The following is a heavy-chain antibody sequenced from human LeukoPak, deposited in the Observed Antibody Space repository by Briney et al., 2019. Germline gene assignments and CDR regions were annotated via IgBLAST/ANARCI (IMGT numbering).Heavy chain of an antibody. CDR3: ARAVKGALWLVDGFDL. CDR1: GFIFSSYS. J-gene: IGHJ5*02. Sequence: GGSLRLSCAASGFIFSSYSMNWVRQAPGKGLEWVSSISSSSSYIYYADSVKGRFTISRDNAKNSLFLQMNSLRAEDTAVYYCARAVKGALWLVDGFDLWGRGTLVTVSS. CDR2: ISSSSSYI. D-gene: IGHD3-10*01. V-gene: IGHV3-21*01.